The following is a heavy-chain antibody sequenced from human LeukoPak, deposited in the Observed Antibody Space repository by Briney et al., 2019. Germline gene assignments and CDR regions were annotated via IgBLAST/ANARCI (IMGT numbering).Heavy chain of an antibody. V-gene: IGHV4-59*08. J-gene: IGHJ5*02. CDR1: GGSINNYY. CDR3: ARSDWMRWFDP. D-gene: IGHD1-1*01. Sequence: SETLSLTCAVSGGSINNYYWSWIRQPPGKRLECIGYIYYSGSTNYNPSLKSRVTISVDTSKNQFSLKLSSVTAADTAVYYCARSDWMRWFDPWGLGTLVTVSS. CDR2: IYYSGST.